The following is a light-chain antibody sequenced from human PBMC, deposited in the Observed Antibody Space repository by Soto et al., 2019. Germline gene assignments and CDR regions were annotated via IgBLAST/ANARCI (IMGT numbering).Light chain of an antibody. CDR3: PQKGNSPVFT. V-gene: IGKV3-20*01. CDR1: QSVSSSY. Sequence: EIVLTQSPGTLSLSPGERATLSCRASQSVSSSYLAWYQQKPGQAPRLLIYATSNRATGIPDRFSGSGSGADFTLTINRLEPEDFAVYYCPQKGNSPVFTFAPGTKVNI. J-gene: IGKJ3*01. CDR2: ATS.